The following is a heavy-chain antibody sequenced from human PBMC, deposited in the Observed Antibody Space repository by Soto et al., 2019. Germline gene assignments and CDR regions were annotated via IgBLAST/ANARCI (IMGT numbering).Heavy chain of an antibody. V-gene: IGHV1-69*06. CDR3: ARVAAVAGGYVEYYSDMDV. CDR2: IVATFGTT. CDR1: GGSLSSYA. Sequence: QVQLVQSGAEVKKPGSSVRVSCKASGGSLSSYAFSWVRQAPGQGLEWLGGIVATFGTTDYAERFQGRVTITPDKSPNAAYMERRSLRSEDTALYYCARVAAVAGGYVEYYSDMDVCGHGTTVTVSS. J-gene: IGHJ6*02. D-gene: IGHD6-13*01.